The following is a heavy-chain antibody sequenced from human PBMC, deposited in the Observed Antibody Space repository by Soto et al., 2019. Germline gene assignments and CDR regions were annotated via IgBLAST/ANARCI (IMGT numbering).Heavy chain of an antibody. J-gene: IGHJ5*02. CDR3: ARHPLYYYDSSGLNWFDP. CDR1: GYSFTSYW. V-gene: IGHV5-51*01. Sequence: GESLKISFKGSGYSFTSYWIGGVRQMPGKGLEWMGIIYPGDSDTRYSPSFQGQVTISADKSISTAYLQWSSLKASDTAMYYCARHPLYYYDSSGLNWFDPWGQGTLVTVSS. D-gene: IGHD3-22*01. CDR2: IYPGDSDT.